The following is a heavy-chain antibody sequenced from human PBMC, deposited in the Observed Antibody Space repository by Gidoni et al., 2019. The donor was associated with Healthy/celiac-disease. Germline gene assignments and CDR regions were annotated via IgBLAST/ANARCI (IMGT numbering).Heavy chain of an antibody. Sequence: EWMGWINTNTGNPTYAQGLTGRFVFSLDTSVTTAYLQISSLKAEDTAVYYCARRYCSGGSCYSPGWYFDLWGRGTLVTVSS. D-gene: IGHD2-15*01. J-gene: IGHJ2*01. CDR2: INTNTGNP. V-gene: IGHV7-4-1*02. CDR3: ARRYCSGGSCYSPGWYFDL.